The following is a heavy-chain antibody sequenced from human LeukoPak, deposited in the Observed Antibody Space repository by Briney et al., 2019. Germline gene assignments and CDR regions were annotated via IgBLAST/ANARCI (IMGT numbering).Heavy chain of an antibody. CDR1: GYTFTGYY. J-gene: IGHJ4*02. CDR2: MNPNSGNT. CDR3: ARGRDVVLRYFDWLSDFDY. Sequence: ASVKVSCKASGYTFTGYYMHWVRQAPGQGLEWMGWMNPNSGNTGYVQKFQGRVTMTRNTSISTAYMELSSLRSEDTAVYYCARGRDVVLRYFDWLSDFDYWGQGTLVTVSS. V-gene: IGHV1-8*02. D-gene: IGHD3-9*01.